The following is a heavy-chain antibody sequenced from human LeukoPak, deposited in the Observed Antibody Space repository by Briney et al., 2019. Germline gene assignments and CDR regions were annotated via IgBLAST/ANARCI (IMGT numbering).Heavy chain of an antibody. D-gene: IGHD3-16*01. CDR2: IYSSGST. CDR1: GGSISSYY. J-gene: IGHJ6*03. Sequence: SETLSLTCTVSGGSISSYYWSWIRQPAGKGLEWIGRIYSSGSTNYNPSLKSRVTMSVDTSKNQFSLKLSSVTAADTAVYYCARETSQKGAHYMDVWGKGTTVTISS. CDR3: ARETSQKGAHYMDV. V-gene: IGHV4-4*07.